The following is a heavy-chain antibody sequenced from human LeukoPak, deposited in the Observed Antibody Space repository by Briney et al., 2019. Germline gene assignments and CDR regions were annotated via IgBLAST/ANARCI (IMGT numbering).Heavy chain of an antibody. V-gene: IGHV4-39*01. D-gene: IGHD1-26*01. J-gene: IGHJ4*02. CDR3: ARHFGPYSASYLDY. CDR1: GASLSRSTYY. CDR2: VNYAVNT. Sequence: SGSLSLTCTLSGASLSRSTYYWGWIRQTPGKGLEWFGSVNYAVNTYYNPSLKRRVTISADTSKNKFSLKKNFVIAADTALYYCARHFGPYSASYLDYWGQGSLVTVSS.